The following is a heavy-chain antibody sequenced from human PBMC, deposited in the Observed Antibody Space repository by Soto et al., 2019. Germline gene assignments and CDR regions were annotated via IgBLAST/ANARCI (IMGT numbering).Heavy chain of an antibody. J-gene: IGHJ6*03. CDR3: AKGFCSSAKCYTSSYIDV. CDR1: GFSFDEYA. V-gene: IGHV3-9*01. D-gene: IGHD2-2*01. CDR2: VSWNSGTV. Sequence: EVQLVESGGTLVQPGRSLRLSCAASGFSFDEYAMHWVRQVPGKGLEWVSGVSWNSGTVGYGDSVKGRFTISRDNDKNSLHLQMTSLRAEDKAMYYCAKGFCSSAKCYTSSYIDVWGKGTAVTVSS.